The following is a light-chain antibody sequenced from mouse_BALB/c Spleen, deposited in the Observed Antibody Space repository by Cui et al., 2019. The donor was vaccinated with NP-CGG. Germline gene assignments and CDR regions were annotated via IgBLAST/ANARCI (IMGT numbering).Light chain of an antibody. CDR1: TGAVTTSND. CDR3: ALWYSNHWG. CDR2: GTN. Sequence: QAVVPQASALTTSPGETVTLTCRSSTGAVTTSNDANWVQEKPDHLFTGLIGGTNNRAPGVPARFSGSLIGDKAALTITGAQTEDEAIYFCALWYSNHWGFGGGTKLTVL. J-gene: IGLJ1*01. V-gene: IGLV1*01.